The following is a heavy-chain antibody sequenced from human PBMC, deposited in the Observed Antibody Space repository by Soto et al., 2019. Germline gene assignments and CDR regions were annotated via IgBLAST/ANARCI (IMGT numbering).Heavy chain of an antibody. CDR2: IYWDDDK. Sequence: QITLKESGPTLVKPTQTLTLTCTFSGFSLSSTRVAVGWIRQPPGKALEWLAFIYWDDDKRYSPFLKSRHTITKDTSKNQVVLTMTNMDPVDTATYYCAHSVVAGLGYYFDYWGQGTLVTVSS. J-gene: IGHJ4*02. D-gene: IGHD6-19*01. V-gene: IGHV2-5*02. CDR1: GFSLSSTRVA. CDR3: AHSVVAGLGYYFDY.